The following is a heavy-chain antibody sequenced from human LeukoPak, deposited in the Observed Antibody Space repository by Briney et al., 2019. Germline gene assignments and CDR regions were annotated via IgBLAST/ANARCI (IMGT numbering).Heavy chain of an antibody. CDR1: GFTFSSYA. CDR2: ISGGGGST. D-gene: IGHD6-13*01. V-gene: IGHV3-23*01. Sequence: GGSLRLSCAASGFTFSSYAMSWVRQAPGMGLEWVSAISGGGGSTYYADSVKGRFTISRDNAKNSLYLQMNSLRAEDTAVYYCARSSSWPTNDAFDIWGQGAMVTVSS. CDR3: ARSSSWPTNDAFDI. J-gene: IGHJ3*02.